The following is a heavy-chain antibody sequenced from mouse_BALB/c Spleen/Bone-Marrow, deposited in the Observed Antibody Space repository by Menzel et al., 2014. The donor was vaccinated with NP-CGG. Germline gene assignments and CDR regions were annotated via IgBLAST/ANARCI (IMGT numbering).Heavy chain of an antibody. J-gene: IGHJ4*01. V-gene: IGHV5-6-3*01. CDR3: ARDSLLRSLYAMDY. CDR2: INSNGGRT. D-gene: IGHD1-2*01. Sequence: EVKLVESGGGLVQPGGSLKLSCAASGFTFSSYGMSWVRQTPDKRLELVATINSNGGRTYYPDSVKGRFTISGDNAKNTLYLQMSSLKSEDTAMYYCARDSLLRSLYAMDYWGQGTSVTVSS. CDR1: GFTFSSYG.